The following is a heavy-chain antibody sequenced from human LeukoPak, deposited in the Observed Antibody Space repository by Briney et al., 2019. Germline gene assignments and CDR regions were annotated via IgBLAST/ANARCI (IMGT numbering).Heavy chain of an antibody. J-gene: IGHJ4*02. Sequence: SETLSLTCTVSGDSITANSYYWSWIRQPPGKGLEWIGYIYYSGSTNYNPSLKSRVTISVDTSKNQFSLKLSSVTTADTAVYYCARSIAVANFDYWGQGTLVTVSS. D-gene: IGHD6-19*01. CDR2: IYYSGST. V-gene: IGHV4-61*01. CDR3: ARSIAVANFDY. CDR1: GDSITANSYY.